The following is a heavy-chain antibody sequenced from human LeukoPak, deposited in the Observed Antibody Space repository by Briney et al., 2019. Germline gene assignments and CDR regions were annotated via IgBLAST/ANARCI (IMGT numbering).Heavy chain of an antibody. CDR1: GLTFSSYA. D-gene: IGHD6-13*01. V-gene: IGHV3-23*01. Sequence: GGSLRLSCAASGLTFSSYAMSWVRQAPGKGLEWVSAISGSGGSTYYADSVKGRFTISSDNSKNTLYLQMNSLRAEDTAVYYCAKPPPRGPNSSSKRGAYYYYYMDVWGKGTTVTVSS. CDR2: ISGSGGST. J-gene: IGHJ6*03. CDR3: AKPPPRGPNSSSKRGAYYYYYMDV.